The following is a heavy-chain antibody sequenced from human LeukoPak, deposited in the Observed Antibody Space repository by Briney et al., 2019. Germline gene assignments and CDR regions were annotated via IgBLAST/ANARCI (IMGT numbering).Heavy chain of an antibody. Sequence: ETLSLTCAVYGGSFSGYYWSWVRQAPGKGLEWVSAISTSGATTYYADSVKGRFTISRDNSKNTLYLQMNSLRPEDTAVYYCAKDPRPGYFDYWGQGTLVTVSS. CDR1: GGSFSGYY. CDR2: ISTSGATT. D-gene: IGHD3-10*01. V-gene: IGHV3-23*01. J-gene: IGHJ4*02. CDR3: AKDPRPGYFDY.